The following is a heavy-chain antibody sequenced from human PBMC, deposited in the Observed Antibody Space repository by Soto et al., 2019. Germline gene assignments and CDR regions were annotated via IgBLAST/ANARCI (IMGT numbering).Heavy chain of an antibody. CDR2: ISAYNGNT. V-gene: IGHV1-18*04. Sequence: QVQLVQSGAEVKKPGASVKVSCKASGYTFTSYGISWVRQAPGQGLEWMGWISAYNGNTNYAQKLQGRVTMTTDTSTSTAYMELRSLRSDDTALYYCARDFRSRHRYSNYVGVDYWGQGTLVTVSS. D-gene: IGHD4-4*01. J-gene: IGHJ4*02. CDR1: GYTFTSYG. CDR3: ARDFRSRHRYSNYVGVDY.